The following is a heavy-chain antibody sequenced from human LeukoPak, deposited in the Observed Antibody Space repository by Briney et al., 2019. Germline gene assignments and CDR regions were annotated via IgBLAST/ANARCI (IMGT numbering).Heavy chain of an antibody. V-gene: IGHV1-8*01. Sequence: ASVKVSCKASGYTFTSYDINWVRQATGQGLEWMGWMNPNSGNTGYAQKFQGRVTMTRNTSISTAYMELSSLRSEDTAVYYCARGGGYYGSGSLYYFDYWGQGTLVTVSS. J-gene: IGHJ4*02. D-gene: IGHD3-10*01. CDR3: ARGGGYYGSGSLYYFDY. CDR2: MNPNSGNT. CDR1: GYTFTSYD.